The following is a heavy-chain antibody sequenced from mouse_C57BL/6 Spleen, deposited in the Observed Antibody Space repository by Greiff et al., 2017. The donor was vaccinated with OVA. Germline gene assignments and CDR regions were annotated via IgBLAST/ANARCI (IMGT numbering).Heavy chain of an antibody. D-gene: IGHD1-1*01. Sequence: VQLKESGAELVRPGASVKLSCTASGFTIKDDYMHWVKQRPEQGLEWIGWIDPENGDTEYASKFQGKATITADTSSNTAYLQLSSLTSEDTAVYYCTTGGLLHDFDYWGQGTTLTVSS. V-gene: IGHV14-4*01. CDR1: GFTIKDDY. CDR2: IDPENGDT. CDR3: TTGGLLHDFDY. J-gene: IGHJ2*01.